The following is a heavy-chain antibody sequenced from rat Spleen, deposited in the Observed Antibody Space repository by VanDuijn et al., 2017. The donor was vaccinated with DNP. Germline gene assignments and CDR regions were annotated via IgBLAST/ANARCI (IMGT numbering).Heavy chain of an antibody. J-gene: IGHJ4*01. CDR1: GFSLTNYG. V-gene: IGHV2S75*01. Sequence: QVQLKESGPVLVQASETLSLTCTVSGFSLTNYGVVWVRQSPGQGLEWMGIIWGHGKTDYNSALKSRLSINRETTKNQVFLKINSLQTDDKAIYYWTRASWGYVMEAWGQGVLGTVSS. CDR3: TRASWGYVMEA. D-gene: IGHD1-7*01. CDR2: IWGHGKT.